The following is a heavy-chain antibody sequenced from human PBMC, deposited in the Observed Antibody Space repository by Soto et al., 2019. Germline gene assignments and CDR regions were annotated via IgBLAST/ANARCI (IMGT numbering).Heavy chain of an antibody. Sequence: QVQLQEAGPGLVKPSQTLSLTFTVSGGSISSGYYYWNWIRQHPGKGLEWIGSIYYSGSTYYSTSLKSRVTTSVRASKNRFSLTLSSATAASPALYYCVRGVPCACSSTSCSDAFDLWARGTMVPVAS. V-gene: IGHV4-30-4*01. CDR1: GGSISSGYYY. D-gene: IGHD2-2*01. CDR3: VRGVPCACSSTSCSDAFDL. J-gene: IGHJ3*01. CDR2: IYYSGST.